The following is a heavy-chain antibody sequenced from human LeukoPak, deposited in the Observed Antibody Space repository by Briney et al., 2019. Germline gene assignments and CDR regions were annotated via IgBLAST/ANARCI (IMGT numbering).Heavy chain of an antibody. CDR3: ARQAFWSGYYPY. Sequence: ASVKVSCXASGGTFSSYAISWVRQAPGQGFEWMEGIIPIFGTANYAQKFQGRVTITADESTSTAYMELSSLRSKDTAVYYCARQAFWSGYYPYWGQGTLVTVSS. CDR1: GGTFSSYA. V-gene: IGHV1-69*13. J-gene: IGHJ4*02. CDR2: IIPIFGTA. D-gene: IGHD3-3*01.